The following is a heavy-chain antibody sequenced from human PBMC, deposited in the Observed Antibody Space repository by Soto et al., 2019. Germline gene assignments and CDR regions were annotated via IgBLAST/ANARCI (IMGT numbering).Heavy chain of an antibody. CDR3: ARVLQYCSGGSCYLGAFDI. D-gene: IGHD2-15*01. CDR1: GGSISSYY. Sequence: PSETLSLTCTVSGGSISSYYWSWIRQPPGKGLEWIGYIYYSGSTNYNPSLKSRVTISVDTSKNQFSLKLSSVTAADTAVYYCARVLQYCSGGSCYLGAFDIWGQGTMVTVSS. J-gene: IGHJ3*02. CDR2: IYYSGST. V-gene: IGHV4-59*12.